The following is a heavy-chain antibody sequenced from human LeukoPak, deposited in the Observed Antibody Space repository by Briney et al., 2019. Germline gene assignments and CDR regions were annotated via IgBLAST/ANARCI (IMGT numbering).Heavy chain of an antibody. J-gene: IGHJ5*02. V-gene: IGHV3-48*01. Sequence: SGGSLRLSCAASGFTFSSYSMHWVRQAPGKGLEWVSYISSSSSSIYYADSVKGRFTISRDNAENSLYLQMNSLRAEDTAVYYCARRGTLAATGNWFDPWGQGTLVTVSS. CDR1: GFTFSSYS. D-gene: IGHD6-13*01. CDR3: ARRGTLAATGNWFDP. CDR2: ISSSSSSI.